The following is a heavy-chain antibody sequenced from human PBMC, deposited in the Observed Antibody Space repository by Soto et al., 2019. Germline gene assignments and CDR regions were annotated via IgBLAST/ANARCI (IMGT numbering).Heavy chain of an antibody. Sequence: QLQLQESGPGLVKPSETLSLTCTVSGGSISSSSYYWGWIRQPPGKGLEWIGSIYYSGSTYYNPSLEWRVPISVDPSKHQFSLELSSVTAADTAVHFCARLHRGLGSAVARTPIYWYFGLWGRGTLVTVSS. D-gene: IGHD6-19*01. CDR1: GGSISSSSYY. V-gene: IGHV4-39*01. CDR3: ARLHRGLGSAVARTPIYWYFGL. J-gene: IGHJ2*01. CDR2: IYYSGST.